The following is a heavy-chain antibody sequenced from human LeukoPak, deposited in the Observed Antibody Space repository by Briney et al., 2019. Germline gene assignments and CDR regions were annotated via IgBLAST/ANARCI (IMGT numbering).Heavy chain of an antibody. D-gene: IGHD3-22*01. CDR2: IYYSGST. CDR1: GGSISSSSYS. CDR3: ARYASSGYYRYYSDY. V-gene: IGHV4-39*01. Sequence: SETLSLTCTVSGGSISSSSYSWGWIRQPPGKGLEWIGTIYYSGSTYYNPSLKSRVTISEDTPKNQFSLNLSSVTAADTAVYYCARYASSGYYRYYSDYWGQGTLVTVSS. J-gene: IGHJ4*02.